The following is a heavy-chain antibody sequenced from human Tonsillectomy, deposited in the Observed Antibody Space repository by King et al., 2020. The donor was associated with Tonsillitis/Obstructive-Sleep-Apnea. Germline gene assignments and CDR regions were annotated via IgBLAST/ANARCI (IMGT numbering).Heavy chain of an antibody. J-gene: IGHJ3*02. D-gene: IGHD3-3*01. CDR2: ISCDGSNK. Sequence: VQLVESGGGVVQPGRSLRLSCAASGFTFSSYAMHWVRQAPGKGLEWVAFISCDGSNKYYADSVKGRFTISRDNSKNTLYLQMNSLRDEDTAIYYCARGGYYDFWSGSSGGAFDIWGQGTMVTVSS. V-gene: IGHV3-30*04. CDR3: ARGGYYDFWSGSSGGAFDI. CDR1: GFTFSSYA.